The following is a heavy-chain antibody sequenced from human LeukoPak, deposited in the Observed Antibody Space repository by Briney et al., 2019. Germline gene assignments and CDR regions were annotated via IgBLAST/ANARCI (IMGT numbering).Heavy chain of an antibody. Sequence: ASVKVSCKASGYTFTNYGLSWVRQAPGQGLEWMGWISPYNGNTYYALMLQGRVTMTTDTSTTTAYMELRSLRSDDTAVYYCARDLDIVVVAAAVRHYGLDVWGQGTTVTVSS. D-gene: IGHD2-2*02. CDR1: GYTFTNYG. CDR2: ISPYNGNT. V-gene: IGHV1-18*01. J-gene: IGHJ6*02. CDR3: ARDLDIVVVAAAVRHYGLDV.